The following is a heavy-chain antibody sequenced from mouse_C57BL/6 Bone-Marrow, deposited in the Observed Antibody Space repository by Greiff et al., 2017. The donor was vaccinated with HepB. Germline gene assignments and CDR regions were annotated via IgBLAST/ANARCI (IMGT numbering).Heavy chain of an antibody. J-gene: IGHJ2*01. V-gene: IGHV5-16*01. D-gene: IGHD1-1*01. CDR3: AREGTTVYFDY. Sequence: EVQLVESEGGLVQPGSSMKLSCTASGFTFSDYYMAWVRQVPEKGLEWVANINYDGSSTYYLDSLKSRFIISRDNAKNILYLQMSSLKSEDTATYYCAREGTTVYFDYWGQGTTLTVSS. CDR2: INYDGSST. CDR1: GFTFSDYY.